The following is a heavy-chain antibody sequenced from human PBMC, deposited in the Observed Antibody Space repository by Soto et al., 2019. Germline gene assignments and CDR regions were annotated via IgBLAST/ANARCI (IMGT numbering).Heavy chain of an antibody. CDR1: GSTFSDFD. D-gene: IGHD3-16*01. CDR3: ARGNPFNYAGFDV. V-gene: IGHV1-8*01. CDR2: MNAKSGDT. J-gene: IGHJ6*02. Sequence: QAHLEQSGAEVKRPGASVKVSCKASGSTFSDFDINWLRQASGQGPEWMGWMNAKSGDTVFAQRFQGKFNMTWDTSLSTAYMEVGSLPSDDTAMYYCARGNPFNYAGFDVWGQGTTVAVSS.